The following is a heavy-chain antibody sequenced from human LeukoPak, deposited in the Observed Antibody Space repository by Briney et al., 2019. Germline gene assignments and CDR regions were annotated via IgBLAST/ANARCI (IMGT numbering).Heavy chain of an antibody. CDR1: GYYISVGYY. V-gene: IGHV4-38-2*02. Sequence: SETLSLTCTVSGYYISVGYYWAWLRQTPGRGLEWIGSIYRSETTYYNPSLRGRVVISMDMAKNQVSLTLTSVTAADTAVYYCAREWATYHNWYDPGGPGTQVTVSS. J-gene: IGHJ5*02. CDR2: IYRSETT. D-gene: IGHD1-26*01. CDR3: AREWATYHNWYDP.